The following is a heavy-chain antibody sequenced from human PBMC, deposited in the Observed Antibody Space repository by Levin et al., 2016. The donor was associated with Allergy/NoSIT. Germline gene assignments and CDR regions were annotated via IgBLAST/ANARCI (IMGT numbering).Heavy chain of an antibody. V-gene: IGHV4-59*01. D-gene: IGHD6-19*01. J-gene: IGHJ6*02. CDR2: IYYSGST. CDR1: GGSISSYY. Sequence: SETLSFTCTVSGGSISSYYWSWIRQPPGKGLEWIGYIYYSGSTNYNPSLKSRVTISVDTSKNQFSLKLSSVTAADTAVYYCAREWLGFHGMDVWGQGTTVTVSS. CDR3: AREWLGFHGMDV.